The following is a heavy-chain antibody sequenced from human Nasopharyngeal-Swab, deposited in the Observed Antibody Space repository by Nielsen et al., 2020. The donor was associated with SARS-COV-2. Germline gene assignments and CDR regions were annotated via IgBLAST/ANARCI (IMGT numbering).Heavy chain of an antibody. D-gene: IGHD6-19*01. CDR2: IYHSGST. CDR3: AGAADSSGIDY. V-gene: IGHV4-30-2*02. J-gene: IGHJ4*02. Sequence: LSLTFALSGGSTSSGSYSWSWIRQPPGKGLEWIGYIYHSGSTYYNPPLKSRVTISVATSKNQFSLKLSSVTAADTAVYYCAGAADSSGIDYWGQGTLVTVSS. CDR1: GGSTSSGSYS.